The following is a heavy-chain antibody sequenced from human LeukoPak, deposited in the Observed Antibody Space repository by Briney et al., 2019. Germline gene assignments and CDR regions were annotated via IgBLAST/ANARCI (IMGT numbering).Heavy chain of an antibody. CDR3: ARELNGAFDP. Sequence: GGSLRLSCAASGFTFSDYYMSWIRQAPGKGLEWVSYMSTSDSPIYYTDSVKGRFTISRDNAKNSLYLQMNSLRASDTAVYYCARELNGAFDPWGQGTLVTVSS. V-gene: IGHV3-11*04. D-gene: IGHD1-1*01. CDR2: MSTSDSPI. J-gene: IGHJ5*02. CDR1: GFTFSDYY.